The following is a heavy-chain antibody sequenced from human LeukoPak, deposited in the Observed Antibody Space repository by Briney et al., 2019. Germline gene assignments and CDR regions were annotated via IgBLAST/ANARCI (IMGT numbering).Heavy chain of an antibody. Sequence: GGSLRLSCAASGFTFSSYWMHWVRQAPGKGLVWVSRINSDGSSTSYADSVRGRFSISRDNAKNTLYLQMNSLRAEDTAVYYCARVSPNTVTTLQYFDYWGQGTLVTVSS. CDR3: ARVSPNTVTTLQYFDY. D-gene: IGHD4-17*01. J-gene: IGHJ4*02. CDR1: GFTFSSYW. V-gene: IGHV3-74*01. CDR2: INSDGSST.